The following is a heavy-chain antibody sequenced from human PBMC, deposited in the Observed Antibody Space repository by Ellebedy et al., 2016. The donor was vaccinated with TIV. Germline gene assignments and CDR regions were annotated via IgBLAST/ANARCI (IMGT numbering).Heavy chain of an antibody. CDR2: IYPGDSDT. J-gene: IGHJ1*01. V-gene: IGHV5-51*01. Sequence: PGGSLRLSCKGSGYSFTSYWIGWVRQMHGKGLEWMGIIYPGDSDTRYSPSFQGQVTISADKSISTAYLQWGSLKASDTAMYYCARGAGGSRSTEYFQHWGQGTLVTVSS. CDR1: GYSFTSYW. D-gene: IGHD3-16*01. CDR3: ARGAGGSRSTEYFQH.